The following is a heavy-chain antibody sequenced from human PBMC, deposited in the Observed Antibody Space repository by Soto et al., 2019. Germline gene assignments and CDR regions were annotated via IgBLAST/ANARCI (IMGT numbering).Heavy chain of an antibody. CDR3: ARDRYFYDSRGYYRTLDS. V-gene: IGHV4-59*11. J-gene: IGHJ5*01. Sequence: ETLSLTCTISCDSFSNRYWTWIRQSPGKGLEWIGYIFHSGITDYNPSVKSRVTISIDKSRNLFSLNLTSVTAADTAVYYCARDRYFYDSRGYYRTLDSWGQGTLVTVSS. CDR2: IFHSGIT. D-gene: IGHD3-22*01. CDR1: CDSFSNRY.